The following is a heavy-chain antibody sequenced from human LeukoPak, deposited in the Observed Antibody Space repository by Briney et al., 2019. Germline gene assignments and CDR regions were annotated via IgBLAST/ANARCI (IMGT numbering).Heavy chain of an antibody. V-gene: IGHV1-69*06. CDR1: GRTFSSYA. Sequence: SVKVSCKASGRTFSSYAISWVRQAPGQGLEWMGGIIPIFGTANYAQKFQSRVTITADKSTSTAYMELSSLRSEDTAVYYCARVFTRNYYYYMDVWGKGTTVTVSS. CDR3: ARVFTRNYYYYMDV. CDR2: IIPIFGTA. J-gene: IGHJ6*03.